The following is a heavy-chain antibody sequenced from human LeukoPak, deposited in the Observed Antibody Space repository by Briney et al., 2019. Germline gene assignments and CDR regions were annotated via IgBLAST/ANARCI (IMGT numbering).Heavy chain of an antibody. D-gene: IGHD6-19*01. CDR1: GSTFSSYE. J-gene: IGHJ4*02. V-gene: IGHV3-48*03. CDR2: ISSSGSTI. CDR3: ARDLGYSSGWYYFDY. Sequence: SGGSLRLSCAASGSTFSSYEMNWVRQAPGKGLEWVSYISSSGSTIYYADSVKGRFTISRDNAKNSLYLQMNSLRAEDTAVYYCARDLGYSSGWYYFDYWGQGTLVTVSS.